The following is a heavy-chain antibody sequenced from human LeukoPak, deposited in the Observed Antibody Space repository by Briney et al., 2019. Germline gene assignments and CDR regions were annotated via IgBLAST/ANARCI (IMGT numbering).Heavy chain of an antibody. CDR1: GYTFTSYG. CDR2: ISANNVNT. J-gene: IGHJ6*03. CDR3: ARVPPYYYYMDV. V-gene: IGHV1-18*01. Sequence: ASVTVSCKASGYTFTSYGISWVRQAPGQGLEWIGWISANNVNTNYAQKLQGRVTMTTDTSTSTAYMELRSLRSDDTAVYYCARVPPYYYYMDVWGKGTTVTVSS.